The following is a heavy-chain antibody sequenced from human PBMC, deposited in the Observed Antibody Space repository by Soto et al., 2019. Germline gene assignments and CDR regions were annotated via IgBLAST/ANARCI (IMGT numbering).Heavy chain of an antibody. J-gene: IGHJ4*02. D-gene: IGHD2-21*01. CDR2: IYSAGST. V-gene: IGHV3-53*01. CDR3: ARAREREHSRAIFFDI. Sequence: PGGSLRLSCAASGLTVSSSYMSWVRQAPGKGLQWVSVIYSAGSTYYANSVKGRFTISRDISTNMVYIQMSSLTDEDTAVYYCARAREREHSRAIFFDIWGQGALVTVSS. CDR1: GLTVSSSY.